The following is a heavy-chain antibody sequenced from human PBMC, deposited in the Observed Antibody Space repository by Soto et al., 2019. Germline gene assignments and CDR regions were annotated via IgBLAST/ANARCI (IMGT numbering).Heavy chain of an antibody. D-gene: IGHD2-8*01. Sequence: QVHLVESGGGVVQPGRSLRLSCAASGFTFSSYGMHWVRQAPGKGLEWVAVISYDGSNKYYADSVKGRFTISRDNSKSTLYLQMNSLRAEDTAEYYCAKDSRETYYWLDYWGQGTLVTVSS. CDR1: GFTFSSYG. J-gene: IGHJ4*02. V-gene: IGHV3-30*18. CDR2: ISYDGSNK. CDR3: AKDSRETYYWLDY.